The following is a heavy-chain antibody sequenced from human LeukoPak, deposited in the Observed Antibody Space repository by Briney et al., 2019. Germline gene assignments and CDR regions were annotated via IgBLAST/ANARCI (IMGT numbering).Heavy chain of an antibody. D-gene: IGHD2-8*02. CDR2: IWYDGSNK. CDR1: GFTFSSYG. CDR3: AREDPGHFDL. Sequence: GGSLRLSCAASGFTFSSYGMHWVRQAPGKGLEWVAVIWYDGSNKYYADSVKGRFTISRDNSKNTLYLQMNSLRADDTAVYNCAREDPGHFDLWGRGTLVTVSS. J-gene: IGHJ2*01. V-gene: IGHV3-33*01.